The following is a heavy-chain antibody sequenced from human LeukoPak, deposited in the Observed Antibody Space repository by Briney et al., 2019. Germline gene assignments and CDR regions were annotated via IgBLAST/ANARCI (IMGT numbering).Heavy chain of an antibody. CDR3: ARDLIGITGTTYVY. Sequence: GGSLRLSCAASGFTVSSKYMSWVRQAPGKGLEWVSVIYSGGSTYYADSVKGRFTISRDNSKNTLYLQMNSLRTEDTAVYYCARDLIGITGTTYVYWGQGTLVTVSS. D-gene: IGHD1-7*01. CDR1: GFTVSSKY. J-gene: IGHJ4*02. V-gene: IGHV3-66*01. CDR2: IYSGGST.